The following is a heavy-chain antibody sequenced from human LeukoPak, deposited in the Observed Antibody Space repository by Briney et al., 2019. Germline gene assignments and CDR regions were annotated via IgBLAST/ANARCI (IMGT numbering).Heavy chain of an antibody. CDR2: IYHSGST. CDR3: ARGIIAVAGLVEYFQH. V-gene: IGHV4-4*02. D-gene: IGHD6-19*01. J-gene: IGHJ1*01. CDR1: GGSISSSNW. Sequence: PSGTLSLTCAVSGGSISSSNWWSWVRQPPGKGLEWIGEIYHSGSTNYNPSLKRRVTISVDKSKNQFSLKLSSVTAADTAVYYCARGIIAVAGLVEYFQHWGQGTLVTVSS.